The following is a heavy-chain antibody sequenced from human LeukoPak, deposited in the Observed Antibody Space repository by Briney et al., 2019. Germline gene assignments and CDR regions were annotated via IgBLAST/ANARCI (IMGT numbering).Heavy chain of an antibody. D-gene: IGHD2-15*01. CDR3: ARSVRRYCSGGSCYFKHFDY. Sequence: GASVKVSCKASGYTFTSYGISWVRQAPGQGLEWMGWISAYNGNTNYAQKFQGRVTMTRNTSISTAYMELSSLRSEDTAVYYCARSVRRYCSGGSCYFKHFDYWGQGTLVTVSS. V-gene: IGHV1-18*01. CDR1: GYTFTSYG. CDR2: ISAYNGNT. J-gene: IGHJ4*02.